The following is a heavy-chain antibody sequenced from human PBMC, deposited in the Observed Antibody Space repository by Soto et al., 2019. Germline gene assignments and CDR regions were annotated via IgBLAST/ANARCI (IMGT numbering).Heavy chain of an antibody. CDR3: TRVGGSSGWPYGVEV. CDR1: GFTFSDYY. J-gene: IGHJ6*02. D-gene: IGHD6-19*01. CDR2: TRNKANSYTT. Sequence: EVQLVESGGGLVQPGGSLRLSCAASGFTFSDYYMDWVRQAPGKGLEWVGRTRNKANSYTTEYAVSVKGRFTLSRDESKNSLYLQMNGLKTEDTAMYYCTRVGGSSGWPYGVEVWGQGTAVTVSS. V-gene: IGHV3-72*01.